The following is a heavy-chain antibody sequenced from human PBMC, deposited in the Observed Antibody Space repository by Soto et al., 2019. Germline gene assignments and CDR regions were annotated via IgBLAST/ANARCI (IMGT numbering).Heavy chain of an antibody. CDR3: AKDPRMRSSSLNWFDP. V-gene: IGHV3-23*01. D-gene: IGHD6-13*01. J-gene: IGHJ5*02. CDR2: ISGSGGST. CDR1: GFTFSSYA. Sequence: PGGSLRLSCAASGFTFSSYAMSWVRQAPGKGLEWVSAISGSGGSTYYADSVKGRFTISRDNSKNTLYLQMNSLRAEDTAVYYCAKDPRMRSSSLNWFDPWGQGTLVTVSS.